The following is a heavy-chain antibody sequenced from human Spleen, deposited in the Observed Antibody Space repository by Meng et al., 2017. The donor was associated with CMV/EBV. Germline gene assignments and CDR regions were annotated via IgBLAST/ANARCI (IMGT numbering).Heavy chain of an antibody. CDR2: IDTSGDTI. Sequence: LRFSCAASGFTFRDYYMNWIRQAPGKGLEWISYIDTSGDTIYYADSVKGRFTISRDNAKNSLYLHMSSLTAEDSATYYCSRGNYPHPWGQGTLVTVSS. J-gene: IGHJ5*02. D-gene: IGHD1-7*01. CDR1: GFTFRDYY. V-gene: IGHV3-11*04. CDR3: SRGNYPHP.